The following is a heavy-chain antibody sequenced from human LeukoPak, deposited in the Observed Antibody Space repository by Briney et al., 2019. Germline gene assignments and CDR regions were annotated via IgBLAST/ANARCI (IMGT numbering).Heavy chain of an antibody. D-gene: IGHD6-19*01. J-gene: IGHJ5*02. V-gene: IGHV3-23*01. Sequence: PGGSLRLSCAASGFTFSSYAMTWVRQAPGKGLEWVSAISGSGGNTYYADSVKGRFTISRDNSKNTLYLQMNSLRAEDTAVYSCEKSATTIAVAGRGVNWFDPWGQGTLVTVSS. CDR1: GFTFSSYA. CDR2: ISGSGGNT. CDR3: EKSATTIAVAGRGVNWFDP.